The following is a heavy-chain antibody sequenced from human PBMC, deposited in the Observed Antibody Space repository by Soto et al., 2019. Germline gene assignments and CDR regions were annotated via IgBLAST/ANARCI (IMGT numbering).Heavy chain of an antibody. V-gene: IGHV3-33*01. CDR2: IWYAGSNK. CDR1: GFTFSSYG. Sequence: QVQLVESGGGVVQPGRSLRLSCAASGFTFSSYGMHWVRQAPGKGLEWVAVIWYAGSNKYYADSVKGRFTISRDNSKNTLYLQMNSLRAEDTAVYYCAIRGISAGEYWGQGTQVTVSS. D-gene: IGHD6-13*01. J-gene: IGHJ4*02. CDR3: AIRGISAGEY.